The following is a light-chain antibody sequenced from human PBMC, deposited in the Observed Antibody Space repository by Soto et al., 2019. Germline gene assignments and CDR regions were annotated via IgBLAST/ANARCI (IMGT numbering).Light chain of an antibody. V-gene: IGKV3-15*01. J-gene: IGKJ1*01. CDR1: QSVSSD. Sequence: VVTQSPATLSVFPGETATLSCRASQSVSSDLAWYQQRPGQAPRLLIYGASTRATGIPARFRGSGSGTEFRLTISSLQSKDSATYYCQQYNTWHPKMAFGRGTKVEIK. CDR2: GAS. CDR3: QQYNTWHPKMA.